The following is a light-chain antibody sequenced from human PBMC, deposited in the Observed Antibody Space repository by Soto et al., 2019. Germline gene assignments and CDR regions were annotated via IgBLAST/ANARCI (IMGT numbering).Light chain of an antibody. V-gene: IGKV2-28*01. CDR3: MQALQTPPT. CDR1: QSLLKSTGYNY. CDR2: LGS. Sequence: DIVMTQSPLSLPVTPGEPASISCRSSQSLLKSTGYNYLDWYLQKPGQSPQLLIYLGSNRASGVPDRFSGSGSGTDFTLKISRVEAEDVGVYYGMQALQTPPTFGQVTKVDIK. J-gene: IGKJ1*01.